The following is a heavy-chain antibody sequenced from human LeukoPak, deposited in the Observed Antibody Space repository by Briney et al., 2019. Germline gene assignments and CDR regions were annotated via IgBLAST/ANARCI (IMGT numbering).Heavy chain of an antibody. D-gene: IGHD6-6*01. CDR3: AKDSIAARRGYYYYMDV. Sequence: GGPLRLSCAASGFTFDDYAMHWVRQAPGKGLEWVSGISWNSGSIGYADSVKGRFTTSRDNAKNSLYLQMNSLRAEDTALYYCAKDSIAARRGYYYYMDVWGKGTTVTVSS. V-gene: IGHV3-9*01. CDR2: ISWNSGSI. J-gene: IGHJ6*03. CDR1: GFTFDDYA.